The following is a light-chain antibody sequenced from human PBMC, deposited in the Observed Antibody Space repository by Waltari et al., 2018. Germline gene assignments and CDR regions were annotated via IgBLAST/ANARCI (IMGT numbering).Light chain of an antibody. CDR2: GKN. J-gene: IGLJ2*01. Sequence: SSELTQDPAVSVALGQTVRIPCQGDSLRIYYASWYQQKPGQAPVLVIYGKNNRPSGIPDRFSGSSSGNTASLTITGAQAEDEADYYCNSRDSSGNHVVFGGGTKLTVL. CDR1: SLRIYY. CDR3: NSRDSSGNHVV. V-gene: IGLV3-19*01.